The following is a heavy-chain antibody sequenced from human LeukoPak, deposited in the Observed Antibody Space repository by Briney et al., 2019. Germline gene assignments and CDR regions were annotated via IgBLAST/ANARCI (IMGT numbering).Heavy chain of an antibody. CDR1: GFTFSNYG. J-gene: IGHJ4*02. D-gene: IGHD2-15*01. CDR2: VSYDGTSK. V-gene: IGHV3-30*18. CDR3: AKDQAHCSGGSCYWFDY. Sequence: GGSLRLSCAASGFTFSNYGMHWVRQAPGKGLEWVAVVSYDGTSKYYADSVKGRFTISRDSSKNTLFLQMNSLRAEDTAVYYCAKDQAHCSGGSCYWFDYWGRGTLVTVSS.